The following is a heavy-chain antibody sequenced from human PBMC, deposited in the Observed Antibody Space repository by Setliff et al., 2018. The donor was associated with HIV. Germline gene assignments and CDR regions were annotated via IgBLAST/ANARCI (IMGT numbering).Heavy chain of an antibody. V-gene: IGHV4-38-2*02. CDR3: ARQPPLSALQVWFGDY. CDR2: VYHSGST. Sequence: SETLSLTCTVSGFSISTGHYWGWVRQSPGKGLEWIGSVYHSGSTYYAASLKSRVTISVGTSKNQFSLKLTSVTAADTAVYYCARQPPLSALQVWFGDYWGQGILVTVSS. CDR1: GFSISTGHY. D-gene: IGHD3-10*01. J-gene: IGHJ4*02.